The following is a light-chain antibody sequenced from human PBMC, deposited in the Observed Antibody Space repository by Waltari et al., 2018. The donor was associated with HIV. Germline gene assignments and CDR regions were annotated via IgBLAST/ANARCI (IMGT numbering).Light chain of an antibody. CDR1: SSKFGNDF. V-gene: IGLV1-51*01. J-gene: IGLJ3*02. Sequence: QSVLTQPPSVSAAPGQKVTISCSGSSSKFGNDFVSWYQHLPGAAPKLLIYDKSKRPSGISDRFAGSKSGTSATLGITGLQTGVEADYYCGTWDTSLGAGVFGGGTKLTVL. CDR3: GTWDTSLGAGV. CDR2: DKS.